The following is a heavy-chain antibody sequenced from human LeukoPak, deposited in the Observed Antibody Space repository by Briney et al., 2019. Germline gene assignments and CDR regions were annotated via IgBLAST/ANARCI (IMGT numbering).Heavy chain of an antibody. CDR1: GFTFSSFG. J-gene: IGHJ5*02. Sequence: HTGGSLRLSCAASGFTFSSFGMHWVRQPPGKGLEWVAVVWSDGSTKYYTDSVKGRFSISTDTSKNTLYLQMNSLRAEDTAVYYCAKGARGDTVTSIVGLNWFDPWGQGTLVTVSS. CDR3: AKGARGDTVTSIVGLNWFDP. D-gene: IGHD4-17*01. V-gene: IGHV3-33*03. CDR2: VWSDGSTK.